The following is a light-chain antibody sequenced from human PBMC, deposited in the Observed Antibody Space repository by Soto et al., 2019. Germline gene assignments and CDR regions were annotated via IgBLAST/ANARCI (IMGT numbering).Light chain of an antibody. CDR1: SGHSSYI. V-gene: IGLV4-60*02. Sequence: QPVLTQSSSASASLGSSVKLTCTLSSGHSSYIIAWHQQQPGKAPRYLMKLERSGSYNKGSGVPDRFSGSSSGADRYLTISNLQFEDEADYYYETWDSNTRVFGGGTKLTVL. CDR3: ETWDSNTRV. J-gene: IGLJ2*01. CDR2: LERSGSY.